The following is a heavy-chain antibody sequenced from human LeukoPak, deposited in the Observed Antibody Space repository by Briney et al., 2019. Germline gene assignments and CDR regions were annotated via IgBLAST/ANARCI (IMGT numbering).Heavy chain of an antibody. Sequence: PSETLSLTCTVSGGSISSYYWSWIRQPAGKGLEWIGRIYSSGSTNYNPSLKSRVTMSVDTSKNQFSLKLSSVTAADTAVYYCARRYCSSTSCYAWVRFFPAFDIWGQGTMVTVSS. D-gene: IGHD2-2*01. CDR2: IYSSGST. CDR3: ARRYCSSTSCYAWVRFFPAFDI. J-gene: IGHJ3*02. V-gene: IGHV4-4*07. CDR1: GGSISSYY.